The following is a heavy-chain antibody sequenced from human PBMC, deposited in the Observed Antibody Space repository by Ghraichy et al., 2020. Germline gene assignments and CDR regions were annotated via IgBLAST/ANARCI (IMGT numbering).Heavy chain of an antibody. D-gene: IGHD1-26*01. CDR1: GFVFNRYG. V-gene: IGHV3-33*06. J-gene: IGHJ4*02. CDR3: AKLGAGATYFDY. Sequence: GGSLRLSCSASGFVFNRYGIHWVRQAPGKGLEWVGIIWHDGSKRDHADSVEGRFTISRDNSKNTLYLQMSSLRAEDTAIYYCAKLGAGATYFDYWGQGTLVTVSS. CDR2: IWHDGSKR.